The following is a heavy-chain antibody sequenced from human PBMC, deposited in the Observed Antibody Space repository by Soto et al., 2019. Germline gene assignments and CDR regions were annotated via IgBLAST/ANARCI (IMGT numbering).Heavy chain of an antibody. CDR1: GFNLITYG. CDR3: ARDYYGSGSQYNPLDF. J-gene: IGHJ4*02. D-gene: IGHD3-10*01. V-gene: IGHV3-33*01. Sequence: GGSLRLSCATSGFNLITYGMHWVRQAPGKGLEWVTVIWWDGSKKYYADSVKGRFTVSRDNSKNTLWLQMNSLSVEDTAVYYCARDYYGSGSQYNPLDFWGQGTLVTVSS. CDR2: IWWDGSKK.